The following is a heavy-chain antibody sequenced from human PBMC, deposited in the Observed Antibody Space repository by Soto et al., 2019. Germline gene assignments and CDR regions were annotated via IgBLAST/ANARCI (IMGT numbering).Heavy chain of an antibody. CDR3: AREGRESSGFDY. CDR2: IKQGGSEK. CDR1: GFIFSSYW. Sequence: GGSLRLSCASSGFIFSSYWMTLVRQAPGKGLEWVANIKQGGSEKHYVDSVKGRFTISRDDAKNSVYLQIDNLRAEDTALYYCAREGRESSGFDYWGQGTQVTVSS. D-gene: IGHD3-22*01. J-gene: IGHJ4*02. V-gene: IGHV3-7*01.